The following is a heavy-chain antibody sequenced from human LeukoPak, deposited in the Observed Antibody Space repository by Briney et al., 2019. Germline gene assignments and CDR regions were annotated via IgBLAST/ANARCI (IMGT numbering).Heavy chain of an antibody. V-gene: IGHV3-53*01. CDR1: GFTFSSYS. CDR2: IYSGGST. J-gene: IGHJ4*02. D-gene: IGHD2-15*01. Sequence: GGSLRLTCAASGFTFSSYSMNWVRQAPGKGLEWVSVIYSGGSTYYADSVKGRFTISRDNSKSTLYLQMNSLRAEDTAVYYCARGGGCSGGSCYYFDYWGQETLVTVSS. CDR3: ARGGGCSGGSCYYFDY.